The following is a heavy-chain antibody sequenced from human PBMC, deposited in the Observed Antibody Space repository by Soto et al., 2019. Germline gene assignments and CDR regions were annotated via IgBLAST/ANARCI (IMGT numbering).Heavy chain of an antibody. V-gene: IGHV3-23*01. CDR1: GFTFSSYA. CDR2: ISGSGGST. Sequence: EVQLLESGGGLVQPGGSLRLSCAASGFTFSSYAMSWVRQAPGKGLEWVSAISGSGGSTNYADSVKGRFTISRDNSKNTLYLQMNSLRAEDTAVYYCAKGRGYCSSTSCLSANFDYWGQGTLVTVSS. D-gene: IGHD2-2*01. CDR3: AKGRGYCSSTSCLSANFDY. J-gene: IGHJ4*02.